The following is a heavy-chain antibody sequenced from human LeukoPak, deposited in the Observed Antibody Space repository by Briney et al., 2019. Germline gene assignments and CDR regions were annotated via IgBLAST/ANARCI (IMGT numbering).Heavy chain of an antibody. CDR1: GGSINSYY. D-gene: IGHD3-10*01. Sequence: SETLSLTCIVSGGSINSYYWSWIRQPPGKGLEWIGYIHYSGSTDYNPSLKSRVTISVDTSKNQFSLKLSSVTAADTAVYYCTRHLDYYGSGSYEHWGQGTLVTVSS. CDR2: IHYSGST. V-gene: IGHV4-59*08. CDR3: TRHLDYYGSGSYEH. J-gene: IGHJ1*01.